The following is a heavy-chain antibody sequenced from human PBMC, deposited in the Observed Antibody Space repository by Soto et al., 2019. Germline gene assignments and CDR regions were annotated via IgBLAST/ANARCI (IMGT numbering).Heavy chain of an antibody. D-gene: IGHD3-16*01. V-gene: IGHV1-46*01. CDR1: GYTFTSYY. Sequence: QVQLVQSGAEVKKPGASVKVSCKASGYTFTSYYMHWVRQAPGQGLEWMGIINPSGGSTSYAQKCQGRVTMTKDTSQSTAYMELSSLRSEGTAVYYCAREAGNMITPSTWFDPWGQGTLVTVSS. J-gene: IGHJ5*02. CDR3: AREAGNMITPSTWFDP. CDR2: INPSGGST.